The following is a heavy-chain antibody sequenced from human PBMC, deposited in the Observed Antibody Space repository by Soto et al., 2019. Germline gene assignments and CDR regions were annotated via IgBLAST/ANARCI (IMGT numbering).Heavy chain of an antibody. CDR2: ISGSGDNT. CDR3: AIRTDHDYVRGSFRLDY. D-gene: IGHD3-16*01. J-gene: IGHJ4*02. V-gene: IGHV3-23*01. CDR1: GFTFANYA. Sequence: EVQVLESGGGLVLSGGSLRLSCAASGFTFANYAMSWVRQAPGKGLEWVSAISGSGDNTYYADSVKGRFTIFRDNSKNTLYLQMNSLRAEDTAVYYCAIRTDHDYVRGSFRLDYWGQGTLVSVSS.